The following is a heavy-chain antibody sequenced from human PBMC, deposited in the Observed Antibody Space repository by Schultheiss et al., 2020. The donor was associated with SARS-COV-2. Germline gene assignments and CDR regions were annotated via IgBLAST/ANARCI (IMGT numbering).Heavy chain of an antibody. J-gene: IGHJ5*02. CDR2: IYYSGST. Sequence: SQTLSLTCTVSGGSISSYYWSWIRQPPGKGLEWIGYIYYSGSTNYNPSLKSRVTISVDTSKNQFSLKLSSVTAADTAVYYCARDYGVTIFGVVTLNWFDPWGQGTLVTVSS. CDR1: GGSISSYY. CDR3: ARDYGVTIFGVVTLNWFDP. D-gene: IGHD3-3*01. V-gene: IGHV4-59*01.